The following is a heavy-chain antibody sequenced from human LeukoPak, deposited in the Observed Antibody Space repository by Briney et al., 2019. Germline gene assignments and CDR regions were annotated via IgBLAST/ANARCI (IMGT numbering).Heavy chain of an antibody. V-gene: IGHV3-21*01. Sequence: PGGSLRLSCAASGFTFSTYSMNWVRQAPGKGLEWVSSISSSSSYIYYADSVKGRFIISRDNAKNSLYLQMNSPRAEDTAVYYCARDQPNYDILTGYYPFDYWGQGTVVTVSS. CDR2: ISSSSSYI. D-gene: IGHD3-9*01. CDR1: GFTFSTYS. CDR3: ARDQPNYDILTGYYPFDY. J-gene: IGHJ4*02.